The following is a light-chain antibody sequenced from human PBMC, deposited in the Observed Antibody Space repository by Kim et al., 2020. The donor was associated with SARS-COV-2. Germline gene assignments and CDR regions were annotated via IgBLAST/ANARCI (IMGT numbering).Light chain of an antibody. Sequence: QPVLVQPPSASGTPAQRVTISCSGINSHIGSNPISWYQQAPGAAPKLLIYSNDQRPSGVPARFSGSKSGASASLAISGLQSEDEADYYCAVWDDSLNGRVFGGGTQLTVL. CDR3: AVWDDSLNGRV. CDR2: SND. V-gene: IGLV1-44*01. J-gene: IGLJ3*02. CDR1: NSHIGSNP.